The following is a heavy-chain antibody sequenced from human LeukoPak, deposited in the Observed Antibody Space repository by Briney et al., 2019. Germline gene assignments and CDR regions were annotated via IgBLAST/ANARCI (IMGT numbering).Heavy chain of an antibody. Sequence: ASVKVSCKASGYTFTGYYMHWVRQAPGQGLEWMGWINPNSGGTNYAQKFQGRVTMTRDTSISTAYMELSRLRSDDTAVYYCARDAGRLLWFGELGYAFDIWGQGTMVTASS. J-gene: IGHJ3*02. CDR2: INPNSGGT. CDR1: GYTFTGYY. D-gene: IGHD3-10*01. CDR3: ARDAGRLLWFGELGYAFDI. V-gene: IGHV1-2*02.